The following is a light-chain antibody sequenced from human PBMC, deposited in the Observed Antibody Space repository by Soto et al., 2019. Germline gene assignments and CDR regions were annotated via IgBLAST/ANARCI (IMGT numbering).Light chain of an antibody. CDR1: QSISSY. Sequence: IQMTQSPSSLAASVGDVGTITCGASQSISSYLNWYQQKPGKAPKLLIYDASSLESGVPSRFSGSGSGTEFILTISSLQSEDFAVYYCHEYNTWPWTFGQGTKVDI. CDR2: DAS. J-gene: IGKJ1*01. V-gene: IGKV1-13*02. CDR3: HEYNTWPWT.